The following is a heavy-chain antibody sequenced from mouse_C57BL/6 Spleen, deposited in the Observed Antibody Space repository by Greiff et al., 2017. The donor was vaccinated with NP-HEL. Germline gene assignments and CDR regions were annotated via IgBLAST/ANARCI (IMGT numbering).Heavy chain of an antibody. CDR2: IWGVGST. CDR1: GFSLTSYG. D-gene: IGHD4-1*01. V-gene: IGHV2-6*01. J-gene: IGHJ3*01. Sequence: VQVVESGPGLVAPSQSLSITCTVSGFSLTSYGVDWVRQSPGKGLEWLGVIWGVGSTNYNSALKSRLSISKDNSKSQVFLKMNSLQTDDTAMDYCASDGLLTGTLAYWGQGTLVTVSA. CDR3: ASDGLLTGTLAY.